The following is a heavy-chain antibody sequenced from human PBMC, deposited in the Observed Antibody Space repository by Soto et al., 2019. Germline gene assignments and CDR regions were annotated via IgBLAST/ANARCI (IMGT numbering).Heavy chain of an antibody. Sequence: EVQLVESGGGLVQPGGSLRLSCAASGFTFSSYWTHWVRQAPGKGLVWVSRINSDGSSTSYADSVKGRFTIPRDNAKNTLYLQMNSLRAEDTAVYYCARGGSLNWYFDLWGRGTLVTVSS. CDR3: ARGGSLNWYFDL. J-gene: IGHJ2*01. CDR2: INSDGSST. D-gene: IGHD1-26*01. V-gene: IGHV3-74*01. CDR1: GFTFSSYW.